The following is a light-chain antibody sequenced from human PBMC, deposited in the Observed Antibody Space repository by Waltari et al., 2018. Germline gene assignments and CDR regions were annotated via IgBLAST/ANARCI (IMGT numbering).Light chain of an antibody. CDR2: DVS. Sequence: QSALTQPASVSGSPGQSLTISCTRTSSDVGGYNYVSWYQQHPGKAPKVMIYDVSKRPSGVSNRFSGSKSGNTASLTISGLQAEDEADYYCSSYTSSSTWVFGGGTKLTVL. J-gene: IGLJ3*02. V-gene: IGLV2-14*01. CDR1: SSDVGGYNY. CDR3: SSYTSSSTWV.